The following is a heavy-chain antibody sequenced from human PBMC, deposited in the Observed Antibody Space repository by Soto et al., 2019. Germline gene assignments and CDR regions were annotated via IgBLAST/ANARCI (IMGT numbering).Heavy chain of an antibody. Sequence: QVQLVESGGGVVQPGRSLRLSCAASGFTFSSYAMHWVRQAPGKGLEWVAVISYDGSNKYYADSVKGRFTISRDNSKNTLYLQMNSLRAEDTAVYYCARDRGIAAAGTGWFDPWGQGTLDTVSS. V-gene: IGHV3-30-3*01. J-gene: IGHJ5*02. CDR1: GFTFSSYA. D-gene: IGHD6-13*01. CDR2: ISYDGSNK. CDR3: ARDRGIAAAGTGWFDP.